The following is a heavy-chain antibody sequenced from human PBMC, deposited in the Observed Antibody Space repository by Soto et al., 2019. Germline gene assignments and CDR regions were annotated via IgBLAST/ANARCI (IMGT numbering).Heavy chain of an antibody. J-gene: IGHJ6*02. D-gene: IGHD3-10*01. CDR3: VRQGFGVLHGLVDV. CDR1: GCSISSGGGS. Sequence: SETLSLTCAFSGCSISSGGGSWSWIRQPPGKGLEWIGYLYNTGSTIYNPSLRSRVTMSVDTSTLQFTLKLSSVTAADTAVYYCVRQGFGVLHGLVDVWGQGTMVTVSS. CDR2: LYNTGST. V-gene: IGHV4-61*08.